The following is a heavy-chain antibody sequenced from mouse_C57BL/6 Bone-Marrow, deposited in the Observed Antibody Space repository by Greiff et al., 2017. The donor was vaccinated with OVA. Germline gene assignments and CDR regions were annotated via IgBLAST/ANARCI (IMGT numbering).Heavy chain of an antibody. CDR3: ASNGSHAMDY. V-gene: IGHV1-82*01. Sequence: VQLQQSGPELVKPGASVKISCKASGYAFSSSWMNWVKQRPGKGLEWIGRIYPGDGDTNYNGKFKGKATLTADKSSSTAYMPRSSLTSEDSAVYVFASNGSHAMDYWGQGTSVTVSS. CDR2: IYPGDGDT. J-gene: IGHJ4*01. D-gene: IGHD2-2*01. CDR1: GYAFSSSW.